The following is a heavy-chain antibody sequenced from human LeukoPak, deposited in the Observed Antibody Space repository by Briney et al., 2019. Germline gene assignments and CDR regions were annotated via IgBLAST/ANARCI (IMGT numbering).Heavy chain of an antibody. D-gene: IGHD3-22*01. Sequence: GGSLRLSCAASGFTFSSYAMSWVRQAPGKGLEWVSAISGSGGSTYYADSVKGRFTISRDNSKNTLYLQMNSLRAEDTALYYCAKSGSGSNSVDWGQGTLVTVSS. CDR3: AKSGSGSNSVD. CDR1: GFTFSSYA. CDR2: ISGSGGST. V-gene: IGHV3-23*01. J-gene: IGHJ4*02.